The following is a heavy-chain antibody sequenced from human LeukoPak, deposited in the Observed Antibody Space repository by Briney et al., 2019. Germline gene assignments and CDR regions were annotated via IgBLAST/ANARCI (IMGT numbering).Heavy chain of an antibody. CDR3: ARHSDFWSGYRYYYMDV. D-gene: IGHD3-3*01. Sequence: GASLKISCKGSGSRFTSYWIGWVRPMPGKGLEWMGIIYPGDSDTRYSPSFQGQVTISADKSISTAYLQWSSLKASDTAMYYCARHSDFWSGYRYYYMDVWGKGTTVTVSS. J-gene: IGHJ6*03. CDR2: IYPGDSDT. V-gene: IGHV5-51*01. CDR1: GSRFTSYW.